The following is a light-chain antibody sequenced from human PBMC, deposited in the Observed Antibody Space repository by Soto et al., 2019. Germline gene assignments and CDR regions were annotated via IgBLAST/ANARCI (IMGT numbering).Light chain of an antibody. V-gene: IGKV1D-12*01. CDR1: QNINKW. CDR2: DVS. Sequence: DIQMTQSPSSVSASVGDRVTITCRASQNINKWLAWYQQKQGKAPNLLIYDVSTLQTGVPSRFSGSGSGTDFALTISGLQTEDFATYYCLQANGFPVTFGPGTKLDIK. CDR3: LQANGFPVT. J-gene: IGKJ3*01.